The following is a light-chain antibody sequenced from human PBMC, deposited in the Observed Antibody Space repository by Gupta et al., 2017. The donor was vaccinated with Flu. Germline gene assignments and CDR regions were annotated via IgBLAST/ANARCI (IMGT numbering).Light chain of an antibody. J-gene: IGLJ3*02. Sequence: QSVLTLPAAAAASTGQAITIACTGTSSYVGYYNFVSCYQQQPGKAPSLLIYEVSNRPSGASNRFSGSKSGTTASLTISGLQAEDEADYRCSSYTKNTTSMFGGGTKLTVL. CDR1: SSYVGYYNF. CDR2: EVS. CDR3: SSYTKNTTSM. V-gene: IGLV2-14*01.